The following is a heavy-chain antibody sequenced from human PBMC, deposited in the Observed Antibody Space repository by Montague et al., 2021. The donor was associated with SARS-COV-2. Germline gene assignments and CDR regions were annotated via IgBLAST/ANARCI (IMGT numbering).Heavy chain of an antibody. V-gene: IGHV4-38-2*02. J-gene: IGHJ3*02. Sequence: SETLSLTCTVSGFSIGSGDYWGWIRQPPGKGLEWIWSIYHSGTTXXNPSLQSRLTMSIDTSTNPFSLRLTSVTAADTAVFFCVREKAGGLRNVFDIWGQGTTVTVSS. CDR3: VREKAGGLRNVFDI. CDR1: GFSIGSGDY. CDR2: IYHSGTT.